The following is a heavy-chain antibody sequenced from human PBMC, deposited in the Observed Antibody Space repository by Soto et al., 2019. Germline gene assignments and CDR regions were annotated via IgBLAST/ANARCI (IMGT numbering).Heavy chain of an antibody. J-gene: IGHJ1*01. D-gene: IGHD3-3*01. CDR1: GGTFSSYA. V-gene: IGHV1-69*01. CDR3: AEAYEANLEYQGIVL. Sequence: QVQLVQSGAEVKKPGSSVKVSCKASGGTFSSYAISWVRQAPGQGLEWMGGIIPIFGTANYAQKFQGRVKNSADESKRKAYLELSHLRSEETGVYFCAEAYEANLEYQGIVLWGQGNLVNLSS. CDR2: IIPIFGTA.